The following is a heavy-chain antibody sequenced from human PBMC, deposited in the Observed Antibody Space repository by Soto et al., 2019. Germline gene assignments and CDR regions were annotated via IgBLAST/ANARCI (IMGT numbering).Heavy chain of an antibody. V-gene: IGHV3-23*01. CDR3: AKVSSGWYSNFDY. Sequence: EVQLLESGGGLVQPGGSLRLSCAASGFTFSSYAMSWVRQAPGKGLEWVSAISGSGGSTYYADSVKGRFTIARDNSKNTLYLQMNSLRAEDTAVYYCAKVSSGWYSNFDYWGQGTLVTVSS. D-gene: IGHD6-19*01. CDR1: GFTFSSYA. CDR2: ISGSGGST. J-gene: IGHJ4*02.